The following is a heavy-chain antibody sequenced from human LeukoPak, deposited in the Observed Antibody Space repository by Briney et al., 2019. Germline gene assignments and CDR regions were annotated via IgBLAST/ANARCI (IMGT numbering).Heavy chain of an antibody. D-gene: IGHD1-26*01. CDR1: GYTLTRYG. CDR2: ISAYNGNT. J-gene: IGHJ4*02. Sequence: ASVKVSCKASGYTLTRYGTSWVPQAPGQGREWMGWISAYNGNTNYAQKLQGRVTMTTDTSTSTAYMELRSLRSDDTAVYYCARDGGVGATTPIDYWGQGTLVTVSS. V-gene: IGHV1-18*01. CDR3: ARDGGVGATTPIDY.